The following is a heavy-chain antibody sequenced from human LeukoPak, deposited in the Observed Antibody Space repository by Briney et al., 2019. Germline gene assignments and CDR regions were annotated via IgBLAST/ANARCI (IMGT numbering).Heavy chain of an antibody. Sequence: PGGSLRLSCAASGFTFSSYGMHWVRQAPGKGLEWVSAISGSGGSTYYADSVKGRFTISRDNSKNTLYLQMNSLRAEDTAVYYCAKGGIPNIVEDYWGQGTLVTVSS. J-gene: IGHJ4*02. CDR2: ISGSGGST. D-gene: IGHD2/OR15-2a*01. CDR3: AKGGIPNIVEDY. CDR1: GFTFSSYG. V-gene: IGHV3-23*01.